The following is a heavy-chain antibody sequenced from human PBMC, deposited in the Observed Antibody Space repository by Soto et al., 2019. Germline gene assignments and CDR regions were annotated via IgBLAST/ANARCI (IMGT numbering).Heavy chain of an antibody. CDR2: IIPIFGTA. Sequence: ASVKVSCKASGGTFSSYAISWVRQAPGQGLEWMGGIIPIFGTANYAQKFQGRVTITADESTSTAYMELSSLRSEDTAVYYCASRRPSYDILTGYPVPNYGMDVWGQGTTVTVSS. CDR1: GGTFSSYA. CDR3: ASRRPSYDILTGYPVPNYGMDV. J-gene: IGHJ6*02. V-gene: IGHV1-69*13. D-gene: IGHD3-9*01.